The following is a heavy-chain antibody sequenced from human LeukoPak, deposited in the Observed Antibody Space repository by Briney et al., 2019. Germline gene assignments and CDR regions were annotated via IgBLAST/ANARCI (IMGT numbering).Heavy chain of an antibody. CDR3: AKVRNSGYVSQLDWYFDL. Sequence: PGGSPRLSCAASGFTFSSYAMSWVRQAPGKGLEWVSAISGSGGSTYYADSVKGRFTISRDNSKNTLYLQMNSLRAEDTAVYYCAKVRNSGYVSQLDWYFDLWGRGTLVTVSS. CDR1: GFTFSSYA. V-gene: IGHV3-23*01. J-gene: IGHJ2*01. D-gene: IGHD5-12*01. CDR2: ISGSGGST.